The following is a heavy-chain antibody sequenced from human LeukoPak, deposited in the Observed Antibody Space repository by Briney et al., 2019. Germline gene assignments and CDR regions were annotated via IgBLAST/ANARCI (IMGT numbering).Heavy chain of an antibody. D-gene: IGHD3-10*01. Sequence: ASVKVSCKASGYTFTSYDINWVRQATGQGLEWMGWMNPNSGNTGYAQKFQGRVTMTRNTSISTAYMELSRLRSEDTAVYYCARAGGYYGSGSSLDFDYWGQGTLVTVSS. CDR2: MNPNSGNT. V-gene: IGHV1-8*01. J-gene: IGHJ4*02. CDR1: GYTFTSYD. CDR3: ARAGGYYGSGSSLDFDY.